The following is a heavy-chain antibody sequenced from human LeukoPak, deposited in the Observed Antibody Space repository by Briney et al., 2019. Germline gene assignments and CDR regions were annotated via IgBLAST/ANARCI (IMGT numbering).Heavy chain of an antibody. V-gene: IGHV3-7*01. CDR2: IRRDGSEE. D-gene: IGHD1-14*01. CDR3: ARTRTQVSYRGLDY. Sequence: GGSLRLSCAASGFTFSTYYMSWVRQAPGKGLEWVANIRRDGSEEYYVDSVNGRFTISRDNAKNSLYLQMSGLRAEDTAVYYCARTRTQVSYRGLDYCGQGTLVTVSS. CDR1: GFTFSTYY. J-gene: IGHJ4*02.